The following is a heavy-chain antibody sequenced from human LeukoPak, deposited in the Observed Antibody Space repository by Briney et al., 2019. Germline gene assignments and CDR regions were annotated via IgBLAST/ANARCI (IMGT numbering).Heavy chain of an antibody. CDR3: ARGQVTTVTRLASFDI. J-gene: IGHJ3*02. V-gene: IGHV3-7*04. Sequence: PGGSLRLSCATSGLTFTYYWRNWIRQAPGKGLEWVANINQDGREKYYVDSVKGRFTISRDYAKKSLYLQMNSLSAEDTAVYYCARGQVTTVTRLASFDIWGQGTMVTVS. CDR1: GLTFTYYW. D-gene: IGHD4-17*01. CDR2: INQDGREK.